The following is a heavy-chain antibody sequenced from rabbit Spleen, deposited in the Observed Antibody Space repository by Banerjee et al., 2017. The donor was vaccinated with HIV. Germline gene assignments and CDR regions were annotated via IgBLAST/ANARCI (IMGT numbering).Heavy chain of an antibody. CDR1: GFPFSNKAV. D-gene: IGHD4-2*01. J-gene: IGHJ4*01. V-gene: IGHV1S45*01. CDR2: IYGGSSGAS. CDR3: ARDTGYGGGGVAYLFNL. Sequence: QEQLVESGGGLVQPEGSLKLSCTASGFPFSNKAVMCWVRQAPGKGLEWIACIYGGSSGASYYPNWAKGRFTISKTSSTTVTLQMTSLTAADTATYFCARDTGYGGGGVAYLFNLWGPGTLVTIS.